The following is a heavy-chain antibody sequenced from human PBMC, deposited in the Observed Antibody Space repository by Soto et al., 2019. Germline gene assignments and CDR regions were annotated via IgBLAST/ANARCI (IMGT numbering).Heavy chain of an antibody. V-gene: IGHV4-4*02. D-gene: IGHD1-7*01. CDR1: GGSFTSNNW. J-gene: IGHJ4*02. CDR3: ARRDPGTSVDY. Sequence: SETLSLTCSVSGGSFTSNNWWTWVRQPPGQGLEWIGEIYRTGSTNYNPSLKSRVTISLDKSENQFSLKVTSLTAADTAVYYCARRDPGTSVDYWGQGTWVTVSA. CDR2: IYRTGST.